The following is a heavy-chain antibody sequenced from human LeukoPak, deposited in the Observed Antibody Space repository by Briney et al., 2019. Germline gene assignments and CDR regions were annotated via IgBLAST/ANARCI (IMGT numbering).Heavy chain of an antibody. D-gene: IGHD6-13*01. Sequence: SETLSLTGTVSSGSIIGYYWAWIRQPPGKGLEWIGYIQYSGTTEYNPSLASRATISVDTAKDQFSLNLRSVTAADTAVYYCARDRAAGTLEFCGQGTLVTVSS. CDR1: SGSIIGYY. V-gene: IGHV4-59*01. J-gene: IGHJ4*02. CDR2: IQYSGTT. CDR3: ARDRAAGTLEF.